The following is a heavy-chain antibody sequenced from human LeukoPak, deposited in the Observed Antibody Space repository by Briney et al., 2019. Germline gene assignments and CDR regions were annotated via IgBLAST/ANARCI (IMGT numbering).Heavy chain of an antibody. Sequence: MPSETLSLTCTVSGGSISSSSYYWGWIRQPPGKGLEWIGSVYYTGSTYFHPSLKSRVTISVDTSKNQFSLKLSSVTAADTAVYYCARQQRGTGGYPSYFDYWGQGTLVTVSS. J-gene: IGHJ4*02. V-gene: IGHV4-39*01. CDR3: ARQQRGTGGYPSYFDY. CDR1: GGSISSSSYY. D-gene: IGHD1-26*01. CDR2: VYYTGST.